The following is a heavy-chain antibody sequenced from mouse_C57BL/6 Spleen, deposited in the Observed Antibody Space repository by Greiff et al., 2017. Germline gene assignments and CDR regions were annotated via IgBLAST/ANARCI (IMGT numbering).Heavy chain of an antibody. CDR2: IDPEDGET. V-gene: IGHV14-2*01. CDR1: GFNIKDYY. CDR3: ARDYGSSYYAMDY. J-gene: IGHJ4*01. Sequence: VQLQQSGAELVQPGASVKLSCTASGFNIKDYYMHWVKQRTEQGLEWIGRIDPEDGETKYAPKFQGKATITADTSSNPAYLQLSSLTSEDTAVYYCARDYGSSYYAMDYWGQGTSVTVSS. D-gene: IGHD1-1*01.